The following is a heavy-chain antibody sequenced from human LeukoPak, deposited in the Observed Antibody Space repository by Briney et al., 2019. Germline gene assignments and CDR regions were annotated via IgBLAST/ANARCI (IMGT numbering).Heavy chain of an antibody. CDR2: IYTSGST. D-gene: IGHD3-22*01. CDR3: ARYIEYYGSSGYLGNYFDY. J-gene: IGHJ4*02. V-gene: IGHV4-4*07. Sequence: SETLSLTCTVSGGSIGSYYWSWIRQPAGKGLEWIGRIYTSGSTNYNPSLKSRVTISVDTSKNQFSLKLSSVTAADTAVYYCARYIEYYGSSGYLGNYFDYWGQGTLVTVSS. CDR1: GGSIGSYY.